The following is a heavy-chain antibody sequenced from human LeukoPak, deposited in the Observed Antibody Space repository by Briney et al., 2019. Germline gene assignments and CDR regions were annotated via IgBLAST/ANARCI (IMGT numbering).Heavy chain of an antibody. J-gene: IGHJ6*02. V-gene: IGHV3-30-3*01. CDR1: GFTFSSYA. D-gene: IGHD2-15*01. CDR2: ISYDGSNK. Sequence: GGSLRLSCAASGFTFSSYAMHWVRQAPGRGLEWVALISYDGSNKYYADSVKGRFTISRDNSKNTLYLQMNSLRAKDTAVFYCARDAGYCSGGSCYPYYYGMDVWGQGTTVTVSS. CDR3: ARDAGYCSGGSCYPYYYGMDV.